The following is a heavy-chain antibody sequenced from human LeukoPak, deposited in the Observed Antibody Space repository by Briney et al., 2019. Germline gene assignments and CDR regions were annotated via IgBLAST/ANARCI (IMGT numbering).Heavy chain of an antibody. D-gene: IGHD1-26*01. V-gene: IGHV4-34*01. Sequence: PSETLSLTCVVYGGSFSGYYWSWIRQPPGKGLEWIGEINHSGSTNYNPSLKSRVTISVDTSKNQFSLKLSSVTAADTAVYYCAHPAWELTLWGQGTLVTVSS. J-gene: IGHJ4*02. CDR2: INHSGST. CDR1: GGSFSGYY. CDR3: AHPAWELTL.